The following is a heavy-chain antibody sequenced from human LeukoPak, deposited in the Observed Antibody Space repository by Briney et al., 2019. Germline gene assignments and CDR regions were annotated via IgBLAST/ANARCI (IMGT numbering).Heavy chain of an antibody. D-gene: IGHD2-15*01. J-gene: IGHJ6*02. CDR3: ASTSVVVVAATYCYYYGMDV. CDR2: LFYSGST. V-gene: IGHV4-39*01. CDR1: GGSISSSSYY. Sequence: SETPSLTCTVSGGSISSSSYYWGWIRQPPRKGLEWIGGLFYSGSTYYNPSLKSRVTISVDTSKNQFSLKLSSVTAADTAVYYCASTSVVVVAATYCYYYGMDVWGQGTTVTVSS.